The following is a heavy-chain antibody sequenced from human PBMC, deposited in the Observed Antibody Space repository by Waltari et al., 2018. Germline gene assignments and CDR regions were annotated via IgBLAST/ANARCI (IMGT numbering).Heavy chain of an antibody. CDR3: TRARGAGIATRLFDF. D-gene: IGHD6-6*01. CDR1: GYTFTTYD. Sequence: QVQLVQSGAEVEKPGASVRVSCKASGYTFTTYDINWVRQAPGQGPEWMGLMNPHTGNTGFAPQFQGRVIMTKDTSINTAYMQLSSLTSADTAVYFCTRARGAGIATRLFDFWGQGTLVTVSS. V-gene: IGHV1-8*01. J-gene: IGHJ4*02. CDR2: MNPHTGNT.